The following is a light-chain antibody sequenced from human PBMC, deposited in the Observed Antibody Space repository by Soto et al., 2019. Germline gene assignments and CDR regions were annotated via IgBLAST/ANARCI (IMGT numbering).Light chain of an antibody. CDR3: QQRINWPLT. CDR2: DAS. CDR1: QSVTSS. J-gene: IGKJ4*01. V-gene: IGKV3-11*01. Sequence: EVVLTQSPATLSLSPGERATLSCRASQSVTSSLAWYQQRSGQAPRLLIYDASNRATGIPARFSGSGSGTDFTLTISSLEPEDFAVYYSQQRINWPLTFGGGTKVEIK.